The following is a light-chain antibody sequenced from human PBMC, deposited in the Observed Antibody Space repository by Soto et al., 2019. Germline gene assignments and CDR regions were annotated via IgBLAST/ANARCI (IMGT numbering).Light chain of an antibody. V-gene: IGKV1-5*03. Sequence: DIQMTQSPSILSASVLDRVTITCRASQSISSWLAWYQQKPGKAPNLLIHKASHLESGVPSRLSGSGSGTEFTLTISSLQPGDFATYYCQQYNSYPITFGQGTRLEIK. CDR3: QQYNSYPIT. J-gene: IGKJ5*01. CDR1: QSISSW. CDR2: KAS.